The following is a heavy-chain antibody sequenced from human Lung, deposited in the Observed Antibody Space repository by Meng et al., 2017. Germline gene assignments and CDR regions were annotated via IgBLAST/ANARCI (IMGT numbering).Heavy chain of an antibody. D-gene: IGHD2-15*01. CDR2: ISSSSA. V-gene: IGHV3-21*01. CDR1: GFTFSSYS. J-gene: IGHJ4*02. Sequence: EVQLVESVGGLVKPGGSLRPSCAASGFTFSSYSMNWVRQAPGKGLEWDSSISSSSAYADSVKGRFTISRDNAKNSLYLQMNSLRAEDTAVYYCARGRVVVAATPSDYWGQGTLVTVSS. CDR3: ARGRVVVAATPSDY.